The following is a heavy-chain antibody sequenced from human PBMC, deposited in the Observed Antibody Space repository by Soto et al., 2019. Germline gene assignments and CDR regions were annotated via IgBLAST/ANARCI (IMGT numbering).Heavy chain of an antibody. CDR2: ISGNGGSP. V-gene: IGHV3-23*01. CDR3: ARVDIEDYYYGMDV. Sequence: GGSLRLSCAASGFTFNSYTMAWVRQAPGKGLEWVSSISGNGGSPSYADSVQGSFTISRDNSRNTLYLQMNSLRAEDTAVYYCARVDIEDYYYGMDVWGQGTTVTVSS. J-gene: IGHJ6*02. CDR1: GFTFNSYT.